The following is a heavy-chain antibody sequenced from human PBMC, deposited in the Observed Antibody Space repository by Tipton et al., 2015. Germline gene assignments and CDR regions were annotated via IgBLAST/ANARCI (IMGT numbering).Heavy chain of an antibody. V-gene: IGHV4-31*02. J-gene: IGHJ5*02. CDR2: SYYSGST. CDR3: ARGDSGNYYDSTGDYFPNWFDP. Sequence: LRLSCTVSGDSISSGGYYWSWSRQHPGKGLEWLGYSYYSGSTYYNPSLKSRLTISVDTSKNQFSLKLRSMSAADTAVYYCARGDSGNYYDSTGDYFPNWFDPWGQGTLVTVSS. CDR1: GDSISSGGYY. D-gene: IGHD3-22*01.